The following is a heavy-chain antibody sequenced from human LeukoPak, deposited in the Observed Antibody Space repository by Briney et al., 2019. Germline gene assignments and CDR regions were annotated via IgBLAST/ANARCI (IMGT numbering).Heavy chain of an antibody. V-gene: IGHV4-34*01. CDR3: ATGSGYGVFDY. D-gene: IGHD3-3*01. CDR2: INHSGST. CDR1: GGSFSGYY. Sequence: SETLSLTCAVYGGSFSGYYWSWIRQPPGKGLEWIGEINHSGSTNYNPSLKSRVTISVDTSKNQFSLKLSSVTDADTAVYYCATGSGYGVFDYWGQGTLVTVSS. J-gene: IGHJ4*02.